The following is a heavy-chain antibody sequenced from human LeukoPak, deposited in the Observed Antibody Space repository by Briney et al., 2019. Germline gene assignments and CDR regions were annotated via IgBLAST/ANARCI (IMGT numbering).Heavy chain of an antibody. V-gene: IGHV3-23*01. CDR3: AKGCQCPSGLSSWFDP. CDR2: LSGSGDGQ. J-gene: IGHJ5*02. CDR1: GFTFTNYG. D-gene: IGHD1-14*01. Sequence: GGSLRLSCSASGFTFTNYGMSWGRQAPGKGLEWVSGLSGSGDGQFYADSVEGRFTISRDIFNNIWYLQMNSLRAEDTAVYYCAKGCQCPSGLSSWFDPRGQGTLVAVSS.